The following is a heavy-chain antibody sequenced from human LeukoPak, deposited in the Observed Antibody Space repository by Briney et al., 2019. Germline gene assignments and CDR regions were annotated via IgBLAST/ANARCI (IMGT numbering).Heavy chain of an antibody. V-gene: IGHV1-18*01. CDR2: ISAYNGNT. CDR1: GYTFTSYG. J-gene: IGHJ3*02. CDR3: ARDQVMITFGGVIPGAFDI. Sequence: ASVKVSCKASGYTFTSYGISWVRQAPGQGLGWMGWISAYNGNTNYAQKHQGRVTMTTDTSTSTAYMELRSLRSDDTAVYYCARDQVMITFGGVIPGAFDIWGQGTMVTVSS. D-gene: IGHD3-16*02.